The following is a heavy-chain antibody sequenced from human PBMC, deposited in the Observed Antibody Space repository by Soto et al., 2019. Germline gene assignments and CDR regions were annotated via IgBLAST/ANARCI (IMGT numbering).Heavy chain of an antibody. V-gene: IGHV1-2*02. D-gene: IGHD1-26*01. CDR2: VNPKRGGT. CDR1: GYTFTGYY. Sequence: ASVKVSCKASGYTFTGYYVHWVRQAPGQGLEWMGWVNPKRGGTNYAQKFQGRVTMTSDTSISTAYMELSRLKSDDTAVYYCARDLYPGVVGTTTSGNFDYWGQGTLVTVSS. J-gene: IGHJ4*01. CDR3: ARDLYPGVVGTTTSGNFDY.